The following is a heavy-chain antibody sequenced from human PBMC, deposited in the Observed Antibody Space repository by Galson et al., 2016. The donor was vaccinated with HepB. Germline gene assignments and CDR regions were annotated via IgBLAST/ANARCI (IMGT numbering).Heavy chain of an antibody. Sequence: SVKVSCKASGYNFIKYFVHWVRQAPGQGPEWMGIFNPSGGTTTYAQRFQGRVTMTGDTSTSTVYMELSSLRSEDTAIYYCAREGRMSVAPYDAFDIWGRGTMVSVSS. CDR2: FNPSGGTT. J-gene: IGHJ3*02. CDR1: GYNFIKYF. D-gene: IGHD6-19*01. CDR3: AREGRMSVAPYDAFDI. V-gene: IGHV1-46*01.